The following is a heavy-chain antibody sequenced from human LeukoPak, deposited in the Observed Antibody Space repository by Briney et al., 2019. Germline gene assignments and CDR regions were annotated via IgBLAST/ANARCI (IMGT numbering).Heavy chain of an antibody. CDR3: ARRLYCSSTSCSDWFDP. CDR1: GYSFTSYW. CDR2: IYPGDSDT. Sequence: GESLKISCKGSGYSFTSYWIGWVRQMPGKGLEWMGIIYPGDSDTRYSPSFQGQVTISADKSLSTAYLQWSSLKASDTAMYYCARRLYCSSTSCSDWFDPWGQGTLVTVSS. V-gene: IGHV5-51*01. J-gene: IGHJ5*02. D-gene: IGHD2-2*01.